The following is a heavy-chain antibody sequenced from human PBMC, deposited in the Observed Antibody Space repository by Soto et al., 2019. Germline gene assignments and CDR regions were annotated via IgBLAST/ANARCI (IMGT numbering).Heavy chain of an antibody. Sequence: PGESLKISCKGSGYIFSIYWIGWVRQMPGKGLEWMGIIYPGDSDTRYSPSFQGQVTISVDKSISTAYLQWNSLKASDTAMYYCARACMVREVRDCYDYWGRGMLVTVSS. CDR1: GYIFSIYW. J-gene: IGHJ4*02. CDR3: ARACMVREVRDCYDY. CDR2: IYPGDSDT. D-gene: IGHD3-10*01. V-gene: IGHV5-51*01.